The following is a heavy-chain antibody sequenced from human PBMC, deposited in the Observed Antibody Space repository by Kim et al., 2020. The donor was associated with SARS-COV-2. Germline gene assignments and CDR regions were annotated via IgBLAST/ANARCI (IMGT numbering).Heavy chain of an antibody. Sequence: TNYAQKLQGRVTMTTDTSTSAAYMELRSLRADDTAVYYCARSVGGDHLDYWGQGTLVTVCS. D-gene: IGHD2-21*02. J-gene: IGHJ4*02. V-gene: IGHV1-18*01. CDR3: ARSVGGDHLDY. CDR2: T.